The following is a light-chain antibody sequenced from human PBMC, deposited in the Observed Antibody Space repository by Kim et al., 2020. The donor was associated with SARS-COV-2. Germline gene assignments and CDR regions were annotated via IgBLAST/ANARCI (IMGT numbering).Light chain of an antibody. Sequence: SYELIQPLSVSVALGQTARITCGRNNIGSKNVHWYQQKPGQAPVLVIYRDTNRPSGIPERFSGSNSGNTATLTISRAQAGDEADYYCQVWDSSTVLFGGGTKVTVL. CDR3: QVWDSSTVL. V-gene: IGLV3-9*01. CDR2: RDT. J-gene: IGLJ2*01. CDR1: NIGSKN.